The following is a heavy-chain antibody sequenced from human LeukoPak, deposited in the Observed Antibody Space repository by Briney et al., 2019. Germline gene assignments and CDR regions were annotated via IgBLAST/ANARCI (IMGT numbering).Heavy chain of an antibody. J-gene: IGHJ4*02. Sequence: PGRSLRLSCAASGFTFGSYAMHWVRQAPDKGLEWVAVMSYDGSNKYYADSVKGRFTISRDNSKNTLYLQMNSLRAADTAVYYCARDVGYYSSGCDYWGQRTLVTVSS. CDR3: ARDVGYYSSGCDY. V-gene: IGHV3-30-3*01. CDR1: GFTFGSYA. CDR2: MSYDGSNK. D-gene: IGHD3-22*01.